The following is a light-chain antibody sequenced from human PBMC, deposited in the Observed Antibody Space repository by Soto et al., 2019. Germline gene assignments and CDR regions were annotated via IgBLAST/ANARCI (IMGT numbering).Light chain of an antibody. CDR3: QQFTSLIT. Sequence: AIQLTQSPSSLSASVGDRVTITCRASQGISSALAWYQQKPGKAPKLLIYDASSLESGVPSRFSGSGSRTDFTLTISSLQPEDFATYYCQQFTSLITFGQGTRLEIK. CDR2: DAS. CDR1: QGISSA. V-gene: IGKV1-13*02. J-gene: IGKJ5*01.